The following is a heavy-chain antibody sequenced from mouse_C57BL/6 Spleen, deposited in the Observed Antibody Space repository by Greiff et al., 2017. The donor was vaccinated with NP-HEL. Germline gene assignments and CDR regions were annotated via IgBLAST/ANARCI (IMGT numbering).Heavy chain of an antibody. Sequence: EVKLMESGEGLVKPGGSLKLSCAASGFTFSSYAMSWVRQTPEKRLEWVAYISSGGDYIYYADTVKGRFTISRDNARNTLYLQMSSLKSEDTAMYYCTRDLGYYVSFAYWGQGTLVTVSA. CDR3: TRDLGYYVSFAY. D-gene: IGHD2-3*01. J-gene: IGHJ3*01. CDR1: GFTFSSYA. CDR2: ISSGGDYI. V-gene: IGHV5-9-1*02.